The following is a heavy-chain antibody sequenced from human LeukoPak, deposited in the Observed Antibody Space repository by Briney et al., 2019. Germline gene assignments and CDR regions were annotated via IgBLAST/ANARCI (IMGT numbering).Heavy chain of an antibody. V-gene: IGHV4-4*07. CDR3: ARDGAAAVYYYYMDV. J-gene: IGHJ6*03. Sequence: SETLSLTCTVSGGSISSYYWSWIRQPAGKGLEWIGRIYTSGSTNYNPSLKSRVTMSVDTSKNQFSLKLSSVTAADTAVYYCARDGAAAVYYYYMDVWGKGTTVTISS. D-gene: IGHD6-13*01. CDR2: IYTSGST. CDR1: GGSISSYY.